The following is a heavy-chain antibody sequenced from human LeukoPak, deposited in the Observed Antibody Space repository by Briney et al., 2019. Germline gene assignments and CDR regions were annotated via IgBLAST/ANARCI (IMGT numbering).Heavy chain of an antibody. CDR3: SKAFSDGTDS. Sequence: GGSLRLSCAASGFSFDDYAMHWVRQAPGKGLEWVSGISWNSGTIGYADSVKGRFTISRDNAKNPLYLQMNSLRTEDTALYYCSKAFSDGTDSWGQGTLVTVSS. CDR1: GFSFDDYA. CDR2: ISWNSGTI. J-gene: IGHJ4*02. V-gene: IGHV3-9*01.